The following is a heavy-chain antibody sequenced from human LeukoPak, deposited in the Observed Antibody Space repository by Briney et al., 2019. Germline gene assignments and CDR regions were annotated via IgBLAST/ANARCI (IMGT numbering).Heavy chain of an antibody. V-gene: IGHV3-30*02. J-gene: IGHJ4*02. D-gene: IGHD4-17*01. CDR3: AKPMTTVTPFDY. CDR2: IRYDGSNK. CDR1: GFTLNNYG. Sequence: GALRLSCAASGFTLNNYGMHWVRQAPSKGLEWVAFIRYDGSNKYYAESVKGRFTISRDDSKNTLHLQMKSLRAEDTAVYYCAKPMTTVTPFDYWGQGTLVTVSS.